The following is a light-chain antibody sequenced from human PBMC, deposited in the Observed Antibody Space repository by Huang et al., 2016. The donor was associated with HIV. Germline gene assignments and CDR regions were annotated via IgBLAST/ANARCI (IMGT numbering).Light chain of an antibody. V-gene: IGKV1-6*02. CDR3: LQDFTYPRT. J-gene: IGKJ1*01. CDR2: AAS. Sequence: AIQLTQSPSSLSASVGDRVTITCRASQDITNDLGWYQQKPGKAPKLLISAASTLRSGVPSRFSGIGSGPDFTLTISSLQPEDFATYFCLQDFTYPRTFGQGTRVEI. CDR1: QDITND.